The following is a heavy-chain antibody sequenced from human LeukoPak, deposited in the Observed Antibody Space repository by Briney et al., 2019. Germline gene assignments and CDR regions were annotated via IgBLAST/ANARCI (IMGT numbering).Heavy chain of an antibody. D-gene: IGHD3-16*02. CDR2: ISSSSSTI. Sequence: GGSLRLSCAASGFTFSSYSMNWVRQAPGKGLEWVSYISSSSSTIYYADSAKGRFTISRDNAKNSLYLQMNSLRAEDTAVYYCARRDDYVWGSYPNYFDCWRQGTLVTVSS. J-gene: IGHJ4*02. CDR1: GFTFSSYS. V-gene: IGHV3-48*01. CDR3: ARRDDYVWGSYPNYFDC.